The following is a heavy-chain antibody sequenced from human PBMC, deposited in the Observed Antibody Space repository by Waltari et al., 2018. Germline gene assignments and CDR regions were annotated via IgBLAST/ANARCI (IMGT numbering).Heavy chain of an antibody. V-gene: IGHV3-30*04. Sequence: QVRLVESGGGVVQPGRSQRLSCAASGFNFRNYAMHWVRQAPGKGVGGVGDISDDAGDTHNADSVKGRFTISRDNSKNTLYLQMDSVSAEDTAVYYCVRGGDYNSQDYWGHGTLVTVSS. CDR2: ISDDAGDT. J-gene: IGHJ4*01. CDR1: GFNFRNYA. CDR3: VRGGDYNSQDY. D-gene: IGHD3-22*01.